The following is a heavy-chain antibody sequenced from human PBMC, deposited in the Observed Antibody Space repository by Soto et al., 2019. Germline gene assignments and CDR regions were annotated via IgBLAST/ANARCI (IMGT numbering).Heavy chain of an antibody. CDR3: ARVTHYFDY. CDR1: GFTFDDYA. Sequence: EVQLVESGGGLVQPGRSLRLSCAASGFTFDDYAMHWVRQAPGKGLEWVSGISWNSGSIGYADSVKGRFTISRDNAKNSLYLQMNSLRVEDTAVYYCARVTHYFDYWGQGALVAVSS. V-gene: IGHV3-9*01. CDR2: ISWNSGSI. J-gene: IGHJ4*02.